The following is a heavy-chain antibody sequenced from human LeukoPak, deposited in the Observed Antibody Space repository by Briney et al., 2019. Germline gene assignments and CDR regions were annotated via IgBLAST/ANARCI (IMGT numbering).Heavy chain of an antibody. Sequence: GGSLRLSCAASGFTFRNYAMTWVRQTPGKGLELVSVISGSGTTTYYADPVKGRFTISRDNSNNTLYLQMNSLRAEDTALYYCAGRGSTSGSSPLDYWGQGNLVTVSS. CDR3: AGRGSTSGSSPLDY. CDR2: ISGSGTTT. V-gene: IGHV3-23*01. J-gene: IGHJ4*02. D-gene: IGHD2-2*01. CDR1: GFTFRNYA.